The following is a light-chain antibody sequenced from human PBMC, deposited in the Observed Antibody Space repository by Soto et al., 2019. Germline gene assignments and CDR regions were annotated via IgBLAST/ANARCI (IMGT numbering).Light chain of an antibody. Sequence: DIQMTQSPSTLSASVGDRVTITCRASQSISSWLAWYQQKPGKAPKLLIYKASSLESGLPSSFSGSGSGTEFTLTISSLQPDDFATYYCQQYNSYWTFGQGTKVEIK. CDR1: QSISSW. V-gene: IGKV1-5*03. CDR2: KAS. CDR3: QQYNSYWT. J-gene: IGKJ1*01.